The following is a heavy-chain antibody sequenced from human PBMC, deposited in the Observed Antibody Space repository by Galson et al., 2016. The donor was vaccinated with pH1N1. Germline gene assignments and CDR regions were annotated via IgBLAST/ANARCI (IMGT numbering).Heavy chain of an antibody. CDR2: IYPRDSET. D-gene: IGHD5-12*01. J-gene: IGHJ2*01. Sequence: QSGAEVKKPGESLKISCKASGYNFTTYWIGWVRQMPGKGLEWMGIIYPRDSETHYSPSIQDQVSISADKSLTTAYLQWNSLKAADTAMFFCAGLVGSGYKPRYFDLWGRGTLVTVSS. V-gene: IGHV5-51*01. CDR1: GYNFTTYW. CDR3: AGLVGSGYKPRYFDL.